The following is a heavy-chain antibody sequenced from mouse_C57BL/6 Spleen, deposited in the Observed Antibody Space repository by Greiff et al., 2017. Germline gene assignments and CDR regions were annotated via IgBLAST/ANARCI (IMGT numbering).Heavy chain of an antibody. J-gene: IGHJ3*01. CDR2: IYPRSGNT. D-gene: IGHD3-2*02. Sequence: VQLQQSGAELARPGASVKLSCKASGYTFTSYGISWVKQRTGQGLEWIGEIYPRSGNTYYNEKFKGKATLTADKSSSTAYMELRSLTSEDSAVYFCARRGGDLDSSGYGFAYWGQGTLVTVSA. V-gene: IGHV1-81*01. CDR3: ARRGGDLDSSGYGFAY. CDR1: GYTFTSYG.